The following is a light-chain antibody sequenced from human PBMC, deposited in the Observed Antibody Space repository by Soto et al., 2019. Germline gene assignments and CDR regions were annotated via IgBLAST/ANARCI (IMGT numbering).Light chain of an antibody. CDR2: DVS. V-gene: IGLV2-14*01. CDR3: SSYTSSSTLVV. Sequence: QSALTQPASVSGSPGQSITISCTGTSSDVGGYNYVSWYQQHPGKVPKLIIYDVSNWPSGVSNRFSGSKSGNTASLTISGLQAEDEAAYYCSSYTSSSTLVVFGGGTKLTVL. CDR1: SSDVGGYNY. J-gene: IGLJ2*01.